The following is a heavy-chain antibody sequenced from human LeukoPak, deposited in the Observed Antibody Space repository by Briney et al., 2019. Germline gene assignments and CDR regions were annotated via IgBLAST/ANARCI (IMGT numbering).Heavy chain of an antibody. CDR3: ARDFFGDKPYYFDY. D-gene: IGHD3-10*01. CDR1: GCSISSYY. J-gene: IGHJ4*02. CDR2: IYTSGST. Sequence: PSETLSLTCTVSGCSISSYYGSWIRQPAGKGLEWIGRIYTSGSTNYNPSLKSRVTMSVDTSKNQFSLKLSSVTAADTAVYYCARDFFGDKPYYFDYWGQGTLVTVSS. V-gene: IGHV4-4*07.